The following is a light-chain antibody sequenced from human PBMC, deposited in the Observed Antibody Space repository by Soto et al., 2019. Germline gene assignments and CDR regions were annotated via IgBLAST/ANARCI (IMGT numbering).Light chain of an antibody. CDR3: QQSNSYPLT. CDR2: KAS. CDR1: QSIGTW. Sequence: DIPMTQSPSTVSAFVGDRVTITCRASQSIGTWLAWYQQKPGRAPELLIFKASTVESRVPSRFSGSGSGTEFTLTITNLHPEDCATYYCQQSNSYPLTFGGGTKVEIK. J-gene: IGKJ4*01. V-gene: IGKV1-5*03.